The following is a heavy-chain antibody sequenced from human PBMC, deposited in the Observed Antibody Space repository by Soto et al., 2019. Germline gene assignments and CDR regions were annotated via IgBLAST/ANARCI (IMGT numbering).Heavy chain of an antibody. Sequence: GSLRLSCAASGFTFSRYSMNWVRQAPGTGLEWVSYISSSSTIYYADSVKGRFTISRDNAKNSLYLQMNSLRDEDTAVYYCARSPDYVWGSYRYTDLFDYWGQGTLVTVSS. J-gene: IGHJ4*02. CDR1: GFTFSRYS. CDR3: ARSPDYVWGSYRYTDLFDY. V-gene: IGHV3-48*02. D-gene: IGHD3-16*02. CDR2: ISSSSTI.